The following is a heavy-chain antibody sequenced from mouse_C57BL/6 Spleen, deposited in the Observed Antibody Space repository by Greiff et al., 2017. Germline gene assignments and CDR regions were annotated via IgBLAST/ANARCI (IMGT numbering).Heavy chain of an antibody. CDR2: IYPGSGNT. CDR1: GYTFTDYY. V-gene: IGHV1-76*01. CDR3: ARTPFTTVVGAMDY. D-gene: IGHD1-1*01. Sequence: QVQLKESGAELVRPGASVKLSCKASGYTFTDYYINWVKQRPGQGLEWIARIYPGSGNTYYNEKFKGKATLTAEKSSSTAYMQLSSLTSEDSAVYFCARTPFTTVVGAMDYWGQGTSGTVSS. J-gene: IGHJ4*01.